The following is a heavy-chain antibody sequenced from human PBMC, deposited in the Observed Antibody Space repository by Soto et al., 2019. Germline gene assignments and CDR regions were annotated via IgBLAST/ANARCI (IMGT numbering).Heavy chain of an antibody. Sequence: GASVKVSCKASGYSFTDYHIHWVRQAPGQGLEWLGRINPKSGGTSTAQKFQGWVTMATDTSISTASMELTRLTSDDTAIYYCARGDSTDCSNGVCSFFYNHDMDVWGQGTTVTVSS. V-gene: IGHV1-2*04. CDR2: INPKSGGT. CDR3: ARGDSTDCSNGVCSFFYNHDMDV. D-gene: IGHD2-8*01. CDR1: GYSFTDYH. J-gene: IGHJ6*02.